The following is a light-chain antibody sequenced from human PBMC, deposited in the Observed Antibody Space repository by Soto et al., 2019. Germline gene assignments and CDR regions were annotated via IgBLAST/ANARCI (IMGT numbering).Light chain of an antibody. Sequence: EIVMTQSPAALYVSPGERATLSCRASQSVSTYLAWYQQKPGLAPRLLIYGASTRATGVPARFSGGGSGTDFTLTISRLEPEDFAVYYCQQYGSSPTTFGQGTKVDIK. CDR2: GAS. V-gene: IGKV3-20*01. J-gene: IGKJ1*01. CDR3: QQYGSSPTT. CDR1: QSVSTY.